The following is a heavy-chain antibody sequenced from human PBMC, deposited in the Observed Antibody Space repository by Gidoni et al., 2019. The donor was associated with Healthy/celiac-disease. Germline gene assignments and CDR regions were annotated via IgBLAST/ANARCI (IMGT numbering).Heavy chain of an antibody. CDR2: IWYDGSNK. V-gene: IGHV3-33*01. J-gene: IGHJ5*02. D-gene: IGHD1-26*01. CDR3: ARGQSGSYWALGWFDP. Sequence: QLQLVESGGGVVQPGRSLRLSCAASVFTFSRYGMHWVRQAPGKGLEWVAVIWYDGSNKYYADYVKGRFTISRDNSKNTLYLQMNSLRAEDTAVYYCARGQSGSYWALGWFDPWGQGTLVTVSS. CDR1: VFTFSRYG.